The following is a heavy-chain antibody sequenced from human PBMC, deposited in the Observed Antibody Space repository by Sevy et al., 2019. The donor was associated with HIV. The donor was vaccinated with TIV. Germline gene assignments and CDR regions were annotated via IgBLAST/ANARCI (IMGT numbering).Heavy chain of an antibody. CDR3: AERPHYSYYGMDV. D-gene: IGHD6-6*01. CDR2: IYYSGST. J-gene: IGHJ6*02. CDR1: GGSISSSSYY. V-gene: IGHV4-39*01. Sequence: SETLSLTCTVSGGSISSSSYYWGWIRQPPGKGLEWIGSIYYSGSTYYNPSLKSRVTISVDTSKNQFSLKLSSVTAADTAVYYCAERPHYSYYGMDVWGQGTTVTVSS.